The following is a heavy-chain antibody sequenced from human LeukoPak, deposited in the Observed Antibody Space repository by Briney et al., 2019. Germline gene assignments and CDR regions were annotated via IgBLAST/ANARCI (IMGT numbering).Heavy chain of an antibody. J-gene: IGHJ4*02. CDR1: GYDFTSVG. CDR3: ARAGPGSGWYFDY. D-gene: IGHD6-19*01. CDR2: ISPYNGNT. V-gene: IGHV1-18*01. Sequence: ASVKVSCKASGYDFTSVGITWARRAPGQGLEWMGWISPYNGNTRYAQKFQGRVAMTTDTSTTTAYMELKGLRFNDTAVYYCARAGPGSGWYFDYWGQGTRSPSPQ.